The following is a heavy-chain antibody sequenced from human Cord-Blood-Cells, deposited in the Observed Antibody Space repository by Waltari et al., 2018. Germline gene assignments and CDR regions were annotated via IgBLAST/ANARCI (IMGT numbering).Heavy chain of an antibody. D-gene: IGHD5-18*01. V-gene: IGHV4-39*01. CDR1: GGSISSSSYY. J-gene: IGHJ4*02. CDR2: TYYSGST. CDR3: ARHYSYGYYFDY. Sequence: QLQLQESGPGLVKPSETLSLTCTVSGGSISSSSYYWGWIRQPPGKGLEWIGSTYYSGSTYYNPSLKSRVTISVDTSKNQFSLKLSSVTAADTAVYYCARHYSYGYYFDYWGQGTLVTVSS.